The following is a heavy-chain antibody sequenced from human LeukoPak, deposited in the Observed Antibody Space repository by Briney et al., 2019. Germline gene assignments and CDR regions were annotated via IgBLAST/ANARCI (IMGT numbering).Heavy chain of an antibody. V-gene: IGHV5-51*01. Sequence: GESLKISRKGSGYSFTSYWIGWVRQMPGKGLEWMGIIYPGDSDTRYSPSFQGQVTISADKSISTAYLQWSSLKASDTAMYYCARRGDIAVAGKSGDTPPGHDDAFDIWGQGTMVTVS. CDR3: ARRGDIAVAGKSGDTPPGHDDAFDI. CDR2: IYPGDSDT. D-gene: IGHD6-19*01. J-gene: IGHJ3*02. CDR1: GYSFTSYW.